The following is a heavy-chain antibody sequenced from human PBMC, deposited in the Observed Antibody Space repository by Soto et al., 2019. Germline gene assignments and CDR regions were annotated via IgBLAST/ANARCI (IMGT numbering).Heavy chain of an antibody. V-gene: IGHV4-34*01. CDR1: GGSFSGYY. D-gene: IGHD4-17*01. Sequence: SETLSLTCAVYGGSFSGYYWSWIRQPPGKGLEWIGEINHSGSTNYNPSLKSRVIISVDTSKNQFSLKLSSVTAADTAVYVCARGDYGGNSDDYWGRGTLVTDSS. J-gene: IGHJ4*02. CDR2: INHSGST. CDR3: ARGDYGGNSDDY.